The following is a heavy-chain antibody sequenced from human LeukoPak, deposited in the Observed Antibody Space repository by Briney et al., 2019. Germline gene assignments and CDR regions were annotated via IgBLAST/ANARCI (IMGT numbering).Heavy chain of an antibody. V-gene: IGHV3-9*01. D-gene: IGHD3-16*02. J-gene: IGHJ6*02. Sequence: GGSLRLSCVAPGFIFKDHAMHGFRKTPGKGRGWVAGVFWNGVDKGYADSVKGRFTIFRDNAKNSMYLQMNSLRIEDTALYYCSKDISAGGLDVWGPGTPVTVSS. CDR3: SKDISAGGLDV. CDR2: VFWNGVDK. CDR1: GFIFKDHA.